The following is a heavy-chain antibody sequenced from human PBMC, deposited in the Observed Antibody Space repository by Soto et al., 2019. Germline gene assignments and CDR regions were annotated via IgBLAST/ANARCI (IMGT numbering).Heavy chain of an antibody. D-gene: IGHD3-10*01. CDR2: IYYSGST. V-gene: IGHV4-39*01. CDR3: ARGTYYYGSGSPVDY. CDR1: GGSISSSSYY. Sequence: QLQLQESGPGLVKPSETLSLTCTVSGGSISSSSYYWGWIRQPPGKGLEWIGSIYYSGSTYYNPSLKRRVTISVDTSKNQFSLKLSSVTAADTAVYYCARGTYYYGSGSPVDYWGQGTLVTVSS. J-gene: IGHJ4*02.